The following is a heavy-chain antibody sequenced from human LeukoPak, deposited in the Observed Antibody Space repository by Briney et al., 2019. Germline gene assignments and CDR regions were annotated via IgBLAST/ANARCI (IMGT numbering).Heavy chain of an antibody. CDR1: GGSISSYY. J-gene: IGHJ3*02. CDR3: ASLLGDCSGGSCYSDDAFDI. Sequence: SETLSLTCSVSGGSISSYYWSWIRQPPVKGLKWSGYIYYSGSTNYNPSLKSRVTISVDTSKNQFSLKLSSVTAADTAVYYCASLLGDCSGGSCYSDDAFDIWGQGTMVTVSS. V-gene: IGHV4-59*01. CDR2: IYYSGST. D-gene: IGHD2-15*01.